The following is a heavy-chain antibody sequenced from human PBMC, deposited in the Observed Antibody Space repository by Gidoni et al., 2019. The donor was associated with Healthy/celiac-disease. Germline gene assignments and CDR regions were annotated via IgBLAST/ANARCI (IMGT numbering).Heavy chain of an antibody. V-gene: IGHV5-51*01. J-gene: IGHJ4*02. CDR1: GSSFTSYW. Sequence: EVQLVQSGAEVKKPGESLKISCKGSGSSFTSYWIGWVRQMPGKGLEWMGIIYPGDSDTRYSPSFQGQVTISADKSISTAYLQWSSLKASDTAMYYCARQLKGDYYDSSGYNYFDYWGQGTLVTVSS. CDR3: ARQLKGDYYDSSGYNYFDY. CDR2: IYPGDSDT. D-gene: IGHD3-22*01.